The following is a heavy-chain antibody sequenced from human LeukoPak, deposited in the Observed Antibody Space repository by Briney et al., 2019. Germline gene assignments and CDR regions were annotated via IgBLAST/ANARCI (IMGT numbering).Heavy chain of an antibody. J-gene: IGHJ4*02. Sequence: GGSLRLSCAASGFTFSSYSMNWVRQAPGKGLEWVSSISSSSSYIYYADSVKGRFTISRDNAKNSLYLQMNSPRAEDTAVYYCARDHLSRYCSSTSCPFDYWGQGTLVTVSS. CDR1: GFTFSSYS. CDR3: ARDHLSRYCSSTSCPFDY. V-gene: IGHV3-21*01. D-gene: IGHD2-2*01. CDR2: ISSSSSYI.